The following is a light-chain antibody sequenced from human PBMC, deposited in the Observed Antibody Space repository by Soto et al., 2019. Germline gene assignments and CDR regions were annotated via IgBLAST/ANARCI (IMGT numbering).Light chain of an antibody. Sequence: DIQMTQSPSTLSASVGDSVIITCRASQRLTNELVWYQQKPGKAPNLLIYKASSLASGVPLRFSGSGSGTEFTLTISSLQPEDFATYYCQHHISYPRTFGQGTKVEIK. J-gene: IGKJ1*01. CDR2: KAS. V-gene: IGKV1-5*03. CDR3: QHHISYPRT. CDR1: QRLTNE.